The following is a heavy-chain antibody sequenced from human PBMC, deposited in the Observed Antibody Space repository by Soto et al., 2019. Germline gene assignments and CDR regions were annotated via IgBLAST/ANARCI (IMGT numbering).Heavy chain of an antibody. Sequence: SETLSLTCTVSGGSISSYYWSWIRQPAGKGLEWIGRIYTSGSTNYNPSLKSRVTMSVDTSKNQFSLKLSSVTAADTAVYYCASSLYYYGSGSYYYYYGMVVWGQGTTVTVSS. CDR2: IYTSGST. J-gene: IGHJ6*02. CDR3: ASSLYYYGSGSYYYYYGMVV. D-gene: IGHD3-10*01. V-gene: IGHV4-4*07. CDR1: GGSISSYY.